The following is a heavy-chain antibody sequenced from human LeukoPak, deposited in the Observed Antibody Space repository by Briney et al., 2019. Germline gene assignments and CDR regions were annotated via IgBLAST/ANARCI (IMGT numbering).Heavy chain of an antibody. Sequence: PSETPSLTCTVSGGSISSSSYYWSWIRRPAGKGLEWIGRIYTSGSTNYNPSLESRVTISVDTSKNQFSLKLTSLTAADTAVYYCAREGQQLVPPFDCWGQGNLVTVSS. J-gene: IGHJ4*02. D-gene: IGHD6-6*01. CDR1: GGSISSSSYY. CDR3: AREGQQLVPPFDC. V-gene: IGHV4-61*02. CDR2: IYTSGST.